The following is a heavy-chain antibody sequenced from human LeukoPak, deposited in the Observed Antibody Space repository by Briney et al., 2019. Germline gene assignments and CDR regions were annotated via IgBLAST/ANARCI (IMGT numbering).Heavy chain of an antibody. CDR3: ARLPSSHVDY. CDR1: GYTFTRYY. V-gene: IGHV1-46*01. Sequence: ASVKVSCKASGYTFTRYYMHWVRQAPGQGLEWMGIISPSGASTSYAQKFQGRVTMTRDTSISTAYMELSRLRSDDTAVYYCARLPSSHVDYWGQGTLVTVSS. CDR2: ISPSGAST. D-gene: IGHD6-13*01. J-gene: IGHJ4*02.